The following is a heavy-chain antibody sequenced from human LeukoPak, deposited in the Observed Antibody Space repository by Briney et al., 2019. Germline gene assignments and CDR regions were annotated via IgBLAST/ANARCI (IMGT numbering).Heavy chain of an antibody. V-gene: IGHV3-23*01. Sequence: PGGSLRLSCAASGFTFSSYAMSWVRQAPGKGLEWVSAISGSGGSTCYADSVKGRFTISRDNSKNTLYLQMNSLRAEDTAVYYCAKGLSSGWYESASYWGQGTLVTVSS. CDR1: GFTFSSYA. CDR3: AKGLSSGWYESASY. D-gene: IGHD6-19*01. CDR2: ISGSGGST. J-gene: IGHJ4*02.